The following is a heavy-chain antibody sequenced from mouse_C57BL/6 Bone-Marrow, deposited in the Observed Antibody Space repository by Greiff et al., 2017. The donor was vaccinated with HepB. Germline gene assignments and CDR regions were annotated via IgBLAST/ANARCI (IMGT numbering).Heavy chain of an antibody. Sequence: EVKLVESGGGLVKPGASLKLSCAASGFTFSDYGMHWVRQAPEKGLEWVAYISSGSSTIYYADKVKGRFTISRDNAKNTPFLQMTSLRSEETAMYYCAGRVDYDGGYFDVWGTGTAVTVSS. CDR3: AGRVDYDGGYFDV. CDR1: GFTFSDYG. CDR2: ISSGSSTI. J-gene: IGHJ1*03. D-gene: IGHD2-4*01. V-gene: IGHV5-17*01.